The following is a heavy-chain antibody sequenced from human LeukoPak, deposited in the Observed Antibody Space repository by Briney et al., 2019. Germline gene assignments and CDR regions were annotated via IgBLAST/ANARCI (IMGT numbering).Heavy chain of an antibody. D-gene: IGHD3-10*01. J-gene: IGHJ4*02. CDR2: TNPNSGGT. V-gene: IGHV1-2*04. CDR3: ARSRVGWFGELLLDY. Sequence: ASVKVSCKASGYTFTGYYMHWVRQAPGQGLEWMGWTNPNSGGTNYAQKFQGWVTMTRDTSISTAYMELSRLRSDDTAVYYCARSRVGWFGELLLDYWGQGTLVTVSS. CDR1: GYTFTGYY.